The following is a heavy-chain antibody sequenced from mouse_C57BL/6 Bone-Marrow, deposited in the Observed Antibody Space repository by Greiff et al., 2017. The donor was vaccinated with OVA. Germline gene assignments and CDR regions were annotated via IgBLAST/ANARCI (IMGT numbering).Heavy chain of an antibody. J-gene: IGHJ1*03. CDR1: GYTFTSYW. CDR2: IYPGNSDT. V-gene: IGHV1-5*01. D-gene: IGHD2-4*01. Sequence: EVQLQQSGTVLARPGASVKMSCKTSGYTFTSYWMHWVKQRPGQGLEWIGAIYPGNSDTSYNQKFKGKAKLTAVTSASTAYMELSSLTNEDAAVYYCTPYDYDEDWYFDVWGTGTTVTVSS. CDR3: TPYDYDEDWYFDV.